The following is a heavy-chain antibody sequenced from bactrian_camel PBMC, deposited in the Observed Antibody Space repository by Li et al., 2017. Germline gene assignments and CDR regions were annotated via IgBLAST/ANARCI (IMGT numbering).Heavy chain of an antibody. V-gene: IGHV3-2*01. CDR3: VSGTIGIPDHDY. Sequence: HVQLVESGGGLVQPWGSLRLSCAASGVPLSSYYISWVHQAAGKGLQWVASVYSDGDYTAYADFIKGRFTGSEDSRENTVHLQMNSLTPEDTAVYDCVSGTIGIPDHDYWGQGTQVTVS. CDR2: VYSDGDYT. J-gene: IGHJ4*01. CDR1: GVPLSSYY. D-gene: IGHD3*01.